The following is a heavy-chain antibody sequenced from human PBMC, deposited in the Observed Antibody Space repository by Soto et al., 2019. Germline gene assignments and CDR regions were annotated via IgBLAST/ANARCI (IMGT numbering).Heavy chain of an antibody. Sequence: EVQLLESGGGLVQPGGSLRLSCAASGFTFSNYAMSWVRQAPGKGLEWVASISESGGSDYNADSVKGRFTISRDNSKNTLYLQMNSLRAQVTTVYYCAKGGLYIGSRWYEGYWGQGTLVTVSS. CDR1: GFTFSNYA. V-gene: IGHV3-23*01. D-gene: IGHD6-13*01. J-gene: IGHJ4*02. CDR3: AKGGLYIGSRWYEGY. CDR2: ISESGGSD.